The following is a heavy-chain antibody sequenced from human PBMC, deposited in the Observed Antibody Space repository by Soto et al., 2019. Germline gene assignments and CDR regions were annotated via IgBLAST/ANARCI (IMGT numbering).Heavy chain of an antibody. CDR1: GFTFSSYA. Sequence: GGSLRLSCAASGFTFSSYAMHWVRQAPGKGLEWVAVISYDGSNKYYADSVKGRFTISRDNSKNTLYLQMNSLRAEDTAVYYCARGVSFEITSIAALWSWFDPWGQGTLVTVSS. CDR2: ISYDGSNK. V-gene: IGHV3-30-3*01. J-gene: IGHJ5*02. D-gene: IGHD6-6*01. CDR3: ARGVSFEITSIAALWSWFDP.